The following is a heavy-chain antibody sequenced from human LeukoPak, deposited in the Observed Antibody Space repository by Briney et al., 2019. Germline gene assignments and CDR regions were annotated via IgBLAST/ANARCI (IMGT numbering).Heavy chain of an antibody. CDR1: GFNFDDYT. V-gene: IGHV3-21*01. CDR2: ISSGTNYI. D-gene: IGHD2-8*02. CDR3: ARSAGGNYFDY. J-gene: IGHJ4*02. Sequence: PGGSLRLSCAASGFNFDDYTMNWVRQAPGKGLEWVSSISSGTNYIFEADSVKGRLTISKDSARNSLSLQMNSLRADDTAVYYCARSAGGNYFDYWDQGTLDTVSS.